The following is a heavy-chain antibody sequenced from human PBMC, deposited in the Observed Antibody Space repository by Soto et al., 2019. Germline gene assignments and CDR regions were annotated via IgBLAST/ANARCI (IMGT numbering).Heavy chain of an antibody. Sequence: ASVKVSCKASGYAFTSYYMHWVRQAPGQGLEWMGIINPSGGSTSYAQKFQGRVTMTRDTSTSTVYMELSSLRSEDTAVYYCARFGSLQTPSDYWGQGALVTVSS. J-gene: IGHJ4*02. CDR2: INPSGGST. CDR3: ARFGSLQTPSDY. CDR1: GYAFTSYY. D-gene: IGHD3-10*01. V-gene: IGHV1-46*01.